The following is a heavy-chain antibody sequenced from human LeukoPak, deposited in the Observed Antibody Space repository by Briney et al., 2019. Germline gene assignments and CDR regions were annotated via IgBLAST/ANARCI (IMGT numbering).Heavy chain of an antibody. CDR3: ARSVRFLEWSSPLGGFDY. Sequence: SETLSLTCTVSGGSISSSSYYWGWIRQPPGKGLEWIGSIYYSGSTYYNPSLKSRVTISVDTSKNQFSLKLSSVTAADTAVYYCARSVRFLEWSSPLGGFDYWGQGTLVTVSS. V-gene: IGHV4-39*07. CDR2: IYYSGST. D-gene: IGHD3-3*01. J-gene: IGHJ4*02. CDR1: GGSISSSSYY.